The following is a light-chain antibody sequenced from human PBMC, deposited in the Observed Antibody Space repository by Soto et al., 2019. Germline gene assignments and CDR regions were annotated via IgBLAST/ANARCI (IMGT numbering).Light chain of an antibody. J-gene: IGKJ2*01. CDR3: MQGTHWPRT. CDR2: KVS. CDR1: QSLLYTDGNTY. Sequence: DVVMTQSPLSLPVTLGQPASISCKSSQSLLYTDGNTYLHWFQQRPGQSPRRLIYKVSNRDSGVPDRFSGSGSGPDFTLKISRVEADDVGVYYCMQGTHWPRTFGQGTKLEIK. V-gene: IGKV2-30*01.